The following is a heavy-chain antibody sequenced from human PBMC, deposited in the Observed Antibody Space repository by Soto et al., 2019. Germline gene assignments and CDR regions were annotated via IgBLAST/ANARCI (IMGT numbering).Heavy chain of an antibody. CDR1: GGTVASSHW. J-gene: IGHJ5*02. CDR3: AREIVTAGGNNYFDP. Sequence: LSLTCGVSGGTVASSHWWSWVRQSPGGGLEWIGNVYHTGDTNFNPSLQSRVTISVDKSNNQFSLRLNSLTAADTAVYFCAREIVTAGGNNYFDPWGPGTLVTVSS. V-gene: IGHV4-4*01. CDR2: VYHTGDT. D-gene: IGHD2-21*02.